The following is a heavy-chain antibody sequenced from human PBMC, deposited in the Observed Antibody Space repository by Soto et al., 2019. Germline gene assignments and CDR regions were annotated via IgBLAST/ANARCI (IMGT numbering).Heavy chain of an antibody. CDR3: ARDPGAWELPIDF. V-gene: IGHV3-74*01. CDR1: GFTFSSYW. J-gene: IGHJ4*02. Sequence: EVQLVESGGGLVQPGGSLRLSCAVSGFTFSSYWMHWVRQAPGKGLVWVSRINGDGSDTSYAGSVKGRFTISRDNTKNTLYLQMNSLRAEDTAVYYCARDPGAWELPIDFWGLGTLVTVSS. CDR2: INGDGSDT. D-gene: IGHD1-26*01.